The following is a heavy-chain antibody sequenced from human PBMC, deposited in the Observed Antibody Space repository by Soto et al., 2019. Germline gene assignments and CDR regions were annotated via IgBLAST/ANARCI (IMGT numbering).Heavy chain of an antibody. V-gene: IGHV3-23*01. D-gene: IGHD2-21*02. CDR1: GFTFSNYA. J-gene: IGHJ4*02. CDR3: AHNFGVDCLSVFFY. CDR2: ISGGGGSS. Sequence: EVQLLESGGGLVQPGGSLRLSCAASGFTFSNYALSWVRQAPGKGLEWVSGISGGGGSSYYADSVKGRYTFSSDNSKNTLDLQMNSLRAEDTAVYYCAHNFGVDCLSVFFYWGQGTLVIVSS.